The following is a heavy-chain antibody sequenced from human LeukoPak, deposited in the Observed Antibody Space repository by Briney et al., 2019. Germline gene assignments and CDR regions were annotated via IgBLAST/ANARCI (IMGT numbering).Heavy chain of an antibody. Sequence: SETLSLTCAVYGGSFSGYYWSWIRQSPGKGLEWIGYIYYSGSTNYNPSLKSRVTISVDTSKNQFSLKLSSVTAADTAVYYCARDLPSTDYYYYMDVWGKGTTVTVSS. V-gene: IGHV4-59*01. D-gene: IGHD4-11*01. CDR3: ARDLPSTDYYYYMDV. CDR1: GGSFSGYY. J-gene: IGHJ6*03. CDR2: IYYSGST.